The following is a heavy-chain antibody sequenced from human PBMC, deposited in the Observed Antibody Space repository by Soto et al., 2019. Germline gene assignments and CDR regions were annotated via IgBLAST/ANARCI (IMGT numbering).Heavy chain of an antibody. J-gene: IGHJ3*02. Sequence: PGGSLRLSCAASGFTFSSYAMSWVRQAPGKGLEWVSAISGSGGSTYYADSVRGRFTISRDNSKNTLYLQMNSLRAEDTAVYYCAKPNYDSSGYYYNGLGAFDIWGQGTMVTVSS. D-gene: IGHD3-22*01. CDR3: AKPNYDSSGYYYNGLGAFDI. CDR2: ISGSGGST. V-gene: IGHV3-23*01. CDR1: GFTFSSYA.